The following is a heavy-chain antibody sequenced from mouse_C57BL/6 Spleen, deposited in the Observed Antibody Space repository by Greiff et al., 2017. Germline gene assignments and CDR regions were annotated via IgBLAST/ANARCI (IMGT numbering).Heavy chain of an antibody. CDR1: GYAFSSSW. D-gene: IGHD3-2*02. V-gene: IGHV1-82*01. CDR2: IYPGDGDT. CDR3: ARRGTAQATIDY. Sequence: VQLVESGPELVKPGASVKISCKASGYAFSSSWMNWVKQRPGKGLEWIGRIYPGDGDTNYNGKFKGKATLTADKSSSTDYMQLSSLTSEDSAVYFCARRGTAQATIDYWGQGTTLTVSS. J-gene: IGHJ2*01.